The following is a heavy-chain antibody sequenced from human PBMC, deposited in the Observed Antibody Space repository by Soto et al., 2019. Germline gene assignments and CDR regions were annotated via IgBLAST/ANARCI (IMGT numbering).Heavy chain of an antibody. CDR1: GFTFSSYG. CDR2: ISYDGSNK. J-gene: IGHJ4*02. CDR3: AKDRLAYCSGDCYSSCHY. V-gene: IGHV3-30*18. Sequence: QVQLVESGGDVVQPGRSLRLSCAASGFTFSSYGMHWVRQAPGKGLEWVAVISYDGSNKYYADSVKGRFTISRDNSKNPLYHQMNCLRCKNIAMYYCAKDRLAYCSGDCYSSCHYWGQGTLVTV. D-gene: IGHD2-21*02.